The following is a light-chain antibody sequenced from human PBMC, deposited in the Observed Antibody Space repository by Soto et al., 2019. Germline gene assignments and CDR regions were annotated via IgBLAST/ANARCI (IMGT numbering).Light chain of an antibody. Sequence: EIVMTQSPATLSVSPGERATLSCRASQSVSSNLAWFQQKPGQAPRLLIYGASTRDTGIPARFSGSGSETDFTLTISRLGPEDFAVYYCQQYGSSGTFGQGTKV. CDR2: GAS. CDR3: QQYGSSGT. V-gene: IGKV3-15*01. CDR1: QSVSSN. J-gene: IGKJ1*01.